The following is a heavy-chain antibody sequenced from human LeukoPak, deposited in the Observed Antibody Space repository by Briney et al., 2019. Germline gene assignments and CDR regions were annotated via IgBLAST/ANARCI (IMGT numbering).Heavy chain of an antibody. J-gene: IGHJ4*02. Sequence: GGSLRLSCAASGFTFSNYWLTWVRQAPGKGLEWVANIKQDGSKFSYVDSVKGRFTISRDNAKNSLYLQMNSLRVEDTAVYYCVRGRDSGYWGQGTLVIVSS. D-gene: IGHD6-19*01. CDR1: GFTFSNYW. CDR3: VRGRDSGY. CDR2: IKQDGSKF. V-gene: IGHV3-7*04.